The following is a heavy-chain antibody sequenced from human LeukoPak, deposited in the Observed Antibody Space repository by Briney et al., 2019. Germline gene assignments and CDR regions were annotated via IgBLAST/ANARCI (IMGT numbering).Heavy chain of an antibody. CDR1: GDSISNYY. Sequence: SETLSLTCTVSGDSISNYYWSWIRQPAGKGLEWIGRIYTSGSTNYKPSLKSRVTMSVDTSKNQFSLKLSSVTAADTAVYYCARVSLVRGAPDYYFDYWGQGTLVTVSS. V-gene: IGHV4-4*07. CDR2: IYTSGST. D-gene: IGHD3-10*01. CDR3: ARVSLVRGAPDYYFDY. J-gene: IGHJ4*02.